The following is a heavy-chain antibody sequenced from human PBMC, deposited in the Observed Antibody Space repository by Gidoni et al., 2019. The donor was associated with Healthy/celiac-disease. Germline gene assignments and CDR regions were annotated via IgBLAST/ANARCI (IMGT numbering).Heavy chain of an antibody. CDR2: IYSGGST. J-gene: IGHJ5*02. D-gene: IGHD6-19*01. Sequence: EVQLVESGGGLIQPGGSLRLSCAASGFTVSSNYMSWVRQAPGKGLEWVSGIYSGGSTYYADSVKGRFTISRDNSKNTLYLQMNSRRAEDTAVYYCAREGGSGWSNWFDPWGQGTLVTVSS. CDR3: AREGGSGWSNWFDP. CDR1: GFTVSSNY. V-gene: IGHV3-53*01.